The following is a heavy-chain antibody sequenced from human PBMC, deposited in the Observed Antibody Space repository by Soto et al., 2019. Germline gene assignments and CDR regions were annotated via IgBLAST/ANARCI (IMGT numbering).Heavy chain of an antibody. CDR1: GYTFTSYY. CDR2: INPSGGST. Sequence: QVQLVQSGAEVKKPGASVKVSCKASGYTFTSYYMHWVRQAPGQGLEWMGIINPSGGSTSYAQKFQGRVTMTMDTSTSTVYMELSSLRSEDTAVYYCARDLTQGGATDCWGQGTLVTVSS. V-gene: IGHV1-46*01. CDR3: ARDLTQGGATDC. J-gene: IGHJ4*02. D-gene: IGHD1-26*01.